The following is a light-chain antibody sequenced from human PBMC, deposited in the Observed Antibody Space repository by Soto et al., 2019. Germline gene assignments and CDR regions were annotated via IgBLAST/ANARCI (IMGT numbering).Light chain of an antibody. CDR1: SSDVGGYNS. Sequence: QSALTQPPSASGSPGQSVTISCTGTSSDVGGYNSVSWYQQHPGKVPKLMISEVSKRPSGVPDRFSGSKSGSTASLTVSGLQAEDEADYYCSSYAGNNNDVFGTGTKLTVL. CDR2: EVS. V-gene: IGLV2-8*01. CDR3: SSYAGNNNDV. J-gene: IGLJ1*01.